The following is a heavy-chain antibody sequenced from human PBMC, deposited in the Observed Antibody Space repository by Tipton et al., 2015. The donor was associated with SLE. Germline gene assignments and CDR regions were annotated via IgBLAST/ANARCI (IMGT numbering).Heavy chain of an antibody. CDR1: GFIFSTYA. CDR3: VRWGPHTIDYDYARDV. V-gene: IGHV3-23*01. CDR2: ISASAGTT. D-gene: IGHD4/OR15-4a*01. Sequence: SLRLSCAASGFIFSTYAMSWVRQAPGKGLEWVSGISASAGTTYYADSVKGRFTISRDNSKNMLYLQMNSLTAEDTALYYCVRWGPHTIDYDYARDVWGQGNTVTVSS. J-gene: IGHJ6*02.